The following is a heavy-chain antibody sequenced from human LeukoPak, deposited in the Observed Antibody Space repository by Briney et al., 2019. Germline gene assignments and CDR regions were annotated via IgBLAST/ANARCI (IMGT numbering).Heavy chain of an antibody. D-gene: IGHD3-10*01. V-gene: IGHV3-48*02. CDR3: ASLGEVLWFGELFDY. CDR1: GFTFSSYS. Sequence: GGSLRLSCAASGFTFSSYSMNWVRPAPGKGLEWVSYISSSSSTIYYADSVKGRFTISRDNAKNSLYLQMNSLRDEDTAVYYCASLGEVLWFGELFDYWGQGTLVTVSS. J-gene: IGHJ4*02. CDR2: ISSSSSTI.